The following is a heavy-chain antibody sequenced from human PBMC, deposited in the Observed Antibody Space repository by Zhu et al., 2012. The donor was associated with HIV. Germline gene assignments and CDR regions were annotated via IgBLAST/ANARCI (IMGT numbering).Heavy chain of an antibody. D-gene: IGHD3-22*01. CDR3: ARLRDTSGCYYPFDY. CDR2: VYYTGTT. J-gene: IGHJ4*02. Sequence: QVQLQESGPGLVKPSETLSLTCSASGGSTSSHYWSWIRQPPGKGLEWIGYVYYTGTTNYNPSLKSRVTISLDMSKNQFSLKLTTVTAADTAVYYCARLRDTSGCYYPFDYWGQGTLVTVSS. CDR1: GGSTSSHY. V-gene: IGHV4-59*11.